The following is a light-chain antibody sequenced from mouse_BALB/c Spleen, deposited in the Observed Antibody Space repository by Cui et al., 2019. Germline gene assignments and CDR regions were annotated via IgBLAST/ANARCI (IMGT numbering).Light chain of an antibody. CDR3: QQWSSNPPT. J-gene: IGKJ5*01. CDR2: LTS. Sequence: QIVPTQSPALMSASPGEKVTMTCSASSSVSYMYWYQQKPRSSPKPWIYLTSNLASGVPARFSGSGSGTSYSLTISSMEAEDAATYYCQQWSSNPPTFGAGTKLELK. V-gene: IGKV4-68*01. CDR1: SSVSY.